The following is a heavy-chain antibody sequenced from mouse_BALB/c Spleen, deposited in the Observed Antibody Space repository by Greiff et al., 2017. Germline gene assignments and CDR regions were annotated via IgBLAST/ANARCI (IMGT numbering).Heavy chain of an antibody. V-gene: IGHV1S41*01. Sequence: DLVKPGASVKLSCKASGYTFTSYWINWLKQRPGQGLVWIGRIAPGSGSTYYNEMFKGKATLTVDTSSSTAYIQLSSLSSEDSAVYFSARVRGSLDYWGQGTSVTVSS. CDR1: GYTFTSYW. CDR2: IAPGSGST. CDR3: ARVRGSLDY. J-gene: IGHJ4*01.